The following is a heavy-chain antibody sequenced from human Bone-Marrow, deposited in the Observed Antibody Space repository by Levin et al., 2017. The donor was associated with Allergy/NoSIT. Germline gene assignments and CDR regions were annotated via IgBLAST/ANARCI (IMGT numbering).Heavy chain of an antibody. CDR1: GYTFTGYF. D-gene: IGHD3-10*01. CDR2: INPNSGGT. J-gene: IGHJ3*02. V-gene: IGHV1-2*02. Sequence: PGASVKVSCKASGYTFTGYFIHWVRQAPGQGPEWMGWINPNSGGTDYAQKFQGRVTMTSDTSISTASLELSRLTSDDTAIYYCGRGAVRGPWKCNAFDIWGQGTLVTVSS. CDR3: GRGAVRGPWKCNAFDI.